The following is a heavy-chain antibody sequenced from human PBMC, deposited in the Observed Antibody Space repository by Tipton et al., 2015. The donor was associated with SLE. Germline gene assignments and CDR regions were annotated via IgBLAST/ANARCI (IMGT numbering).Heavy chain of an antibody. V-gene: IGHV4-4*07. CDR2: MFTSGST. J-gene: IGHJ5*02. Sequence: TLSLTCTVSGGSIRSNYWSWIRQPAGKGLEWIGRMFTSGSTNYNPSLKRRVTMSLDTSKNHFSLKLSSVTAADTAVYYCARHDTNYGRNWFDPWGQGTLVTVSS. CDR3: ARHDTNYGRNWFDP. CDR1: GGSIRSNY. D-gene: IGHD2-8*01.